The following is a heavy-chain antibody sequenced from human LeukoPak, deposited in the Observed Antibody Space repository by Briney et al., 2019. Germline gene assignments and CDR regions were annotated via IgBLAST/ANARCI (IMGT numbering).Heavy chain of an antibody. CDR3: ARRRDLYSGSYYPFDY. CDR2: IYPGDSDA. D-gene: IGHD1-26*01. V-gene: IGHV5-51*01. CDR1: GYSFTSYW. Sequence: GESLKISCKGSGYSFTSYWIGWVRQMPGKGLKWKGIIYPGDSDARYSPSFQGQVTISADKSISTAYLQGSSLKASDTAMYYCARRRDLYSGSYYPFDYWGQGTLVTVSS. J-gene: IGHJ4*02.